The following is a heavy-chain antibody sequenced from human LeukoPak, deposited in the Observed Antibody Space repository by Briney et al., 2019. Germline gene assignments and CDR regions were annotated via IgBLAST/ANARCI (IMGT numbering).Heavy chain of an antibody. CDR2: FSYSGGP. CDR3: ARPQYCGSNCYHAFEI. Sequence: SETLSLTCAVSGGSTNTYYWSWIRQPPGKGLEWIGYFSYSGGPNYNPSLKSRVTISVDTSKNQFSLKLSSVTAADTAVYYCARPQYCGSNCYHAFEIWGQGTLVTVSS. D-gene: IGHD2-21*01. V-gene: IGHV4-59*08. J-gene: IGHJ3*02. CDR1: GGSTNTYY.